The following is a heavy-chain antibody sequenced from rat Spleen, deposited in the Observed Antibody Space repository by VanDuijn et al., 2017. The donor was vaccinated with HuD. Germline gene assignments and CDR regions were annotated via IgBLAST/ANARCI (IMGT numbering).Heavy chain of an antibody. CDR3: ASLSTGIPLDYWYFDF. V-gene: IGHV2-13*01. Sequence: QVQLKESGPGLVQPSQTLSLTCTVSGFSLTSYHVSWVRQPPGKSLVWMGTIWAVGGTNYNSAVQSRLSISRDTSKSQIFLKMSSLQTEDTATYYCASLSTGIPLDYWYFDFWGPGTMVTVSS. CDR2: IWAVGGT. D-gene: IGHD1-4*01. CDR1: GFSLTSYH. J-gene: IGHJ1*01.